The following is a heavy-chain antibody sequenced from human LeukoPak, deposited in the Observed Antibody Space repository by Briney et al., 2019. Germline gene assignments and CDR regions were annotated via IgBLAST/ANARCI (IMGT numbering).Heavy chain of an antibody. Sequence: ASVKVSCKASGYTFTSYGISWLRQAPGQGLEWMGWISAYNGNTKYAQEFQGRVTMTTDTSTSTAYMELRSLRSDDTAVYHRARDNHRSSWSWFDPWGQGTLVTVSS. V-gene: IGHV1-18*01. CDR1: GYTFTSYG. CDR3: ARDNHRSSWSWFDP. D-gene: IGHD6-13*01. CDR2: ISAYNGNT. J-gene: IGHJ5*02.